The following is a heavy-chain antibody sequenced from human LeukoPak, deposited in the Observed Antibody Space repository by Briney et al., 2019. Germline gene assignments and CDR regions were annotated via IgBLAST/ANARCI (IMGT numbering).Heavy chain of an antibody. Sequence: ASVKVSCKASGYTFGSHSLNWVRQAPGQGPEWMGWINTNTGNPTYAQGFTGRLVFSLDTAVSTAYLQVSSLKAEDTAVYYCATLVVVDDYYGLDVWGQGTTVTVSS. J-gene: IGHJ6*02. D-gene: IGHD3-16*02. CDR2: INTNTGNP. V-gene: IGHV7-4-1*02. CDR1: GYTFGSHS. CDR3: ATLVVVDDYYGLDV.